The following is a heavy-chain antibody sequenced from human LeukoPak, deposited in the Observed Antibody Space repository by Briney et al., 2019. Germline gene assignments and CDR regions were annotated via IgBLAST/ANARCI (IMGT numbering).Heavy chain of an antibody. V-gene: IGHV1-46*03. D-gene: IGHD1-26*01. CDR1: GYTFTSYY. Sequence: ASVKVSCKASGYTFTSYYMHWVRQAPGQGLEWMGIINPSGGSTSYAQKFHGRVTMTRDTSTSTVYMELSSLRSEDTAVYYCARDRRQWELLWLFDYWGQGTLVTVSS. J-gene: IGHJ4*02. CDR3: ARDRRQWELLWLFDY. CDR2: INPSGGST.